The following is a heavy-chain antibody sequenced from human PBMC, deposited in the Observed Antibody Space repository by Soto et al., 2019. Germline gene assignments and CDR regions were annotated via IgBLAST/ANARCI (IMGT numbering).Heavy chain of an antibody. V-gene: IGHV3-49*03. CDR1: GFTFGDYA. Sequence: PGGSLRLSCTASGFTFGDYAMSWFRQAPGKGLEWVGFIRSKAYGGTTEYAASVKGRFTISRDDSKSIAYLQMNSLKTEDTAVYYCTREAGQQLVRLHYYYGMDVWGQGTTVTVSS. CDR2: IRSKAYGGTT. CDR3: TREAGQQLVRLHYYYGMDV. D-gene: IGHD6-13*01. J-gene: IGHJ6*02.